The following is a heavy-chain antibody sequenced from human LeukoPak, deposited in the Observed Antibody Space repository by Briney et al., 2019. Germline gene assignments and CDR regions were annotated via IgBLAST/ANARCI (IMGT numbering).Heavy chain of an antibody. V-gene: IGHV3-30*04. CDR2: ISYDGNVK. Sequence: PGRSLRLSCAASGFTFSSYAVHWVRQAPGKGLEWVAFISYDGNVKYYAASVKGRFTLSRDNSKNTPYLQMNSLRAEDTAMYYCTRDLSTHYSIDYWGQGALVTVSS. D-gene: IGHD6-13*01. CDR3: TRDLSTHYSIDY. CDR1: GFTFSSYA. J-gene: IGHJ4*02.